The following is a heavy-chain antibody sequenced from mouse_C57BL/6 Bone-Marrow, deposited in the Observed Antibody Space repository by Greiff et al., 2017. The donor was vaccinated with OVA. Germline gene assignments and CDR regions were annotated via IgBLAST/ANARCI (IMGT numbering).Heavy chain of an antibody. D-gene: IGHD1-1*01. CDR1: GYTFTSYW. V-gene: IGHV1-53*01. J-gene: IGHJ1*03. CDR2: INPSNGGT. CDR3: AGGYYYGSSFHWYFDV. Sequence: VQLQQPGTELVKPGASVKLSCKASGYTFTSYWMHWVKQRPGQGLEWIGNINPSNGGTNYNEKLKSKATLTVDKSSSTAYMQLSSLTSEDSAVYYCAGGYYYGSSFHWYFDVWGTGTTVTVSS.